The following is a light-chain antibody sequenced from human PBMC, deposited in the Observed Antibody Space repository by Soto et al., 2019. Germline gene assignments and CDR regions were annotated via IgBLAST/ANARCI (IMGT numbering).Light chain of an antibody. Sequence: QSVLTQPPSASGTPGQRVTISCSGSSSNIGSNIVNWYQQLPETAPKLLIYSNNQRPSGVPDRFSGSKSGTSASLAISGLQSEDEAGYYCAAWDDSLNGWVFGGGTKLTVL. CDR1: SSNIGSNI. CDR3: AAWDDSLNGWV. V-gene: IGLV1-44*01. J-gene: IGLJ3*02. CDR2: SNN.